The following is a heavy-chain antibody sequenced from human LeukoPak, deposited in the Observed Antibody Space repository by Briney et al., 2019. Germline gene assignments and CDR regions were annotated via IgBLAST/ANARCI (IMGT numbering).Heavy chain of an antibody. CDR2: ISAYNGNT. CDR3: ARVYSVFWSGYGGPNWFDP. V-gene: IGHV1-18*01. Sequence: GASVKVSCKASGYTFTSYGISWVRQAPGQGLEWMGWISAYNGNTNYAQKLQGRVTMTTDTSTSTAYMELRSLRSDDTAVYYCARVYSVFWSGYGGPNWFDPWGQGTLVTVSS. CDR1: GYTFTSYG. J-gene: IGHJ5*02. D-gene: IGHD3-3*01.